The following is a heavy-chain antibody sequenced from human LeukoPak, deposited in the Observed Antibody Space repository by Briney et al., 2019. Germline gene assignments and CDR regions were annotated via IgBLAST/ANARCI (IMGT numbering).Heavy chain of an antibody. CDR3: ARDHRGFYYGSGNYYYLDV. J-gene: IGHJ6*03. V-gene: IGHV1-69*01. D-gene: IGHD3-10*01. CDR2: ILPAFGTS. CDR1: GGTYNNYA. Sequence: SVKVSCKASGGTYNNYAITWVRQAPGQGLEWVGGILPAFGTSNYAQRFQGRVTITADESTGTTYMELSSLRSEDTAVYYCARDHRGFYYGSGNYYYLDVWGKGTTVTVSS.